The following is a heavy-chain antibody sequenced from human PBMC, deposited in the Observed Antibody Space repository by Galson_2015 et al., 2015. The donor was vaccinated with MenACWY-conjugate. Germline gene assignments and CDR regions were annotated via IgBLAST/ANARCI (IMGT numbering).Heavy chain of an antibody. CDR1: EYTFTSFA. Sequence: SVKVSCKASEYTFTSFAMHWVRQAPGQRLEWMGWINAGTGNTEYSQKFQGRLTVTGDTSAKTAYMELSSLKSEDTAVYYCARCPRVSGLRVRQYYYYMDVWGKGTTVTVSS. CDR2: INAGTGNT. V-gene: IGHV1-3*01. D-gene: IGHD3/OR15-3a*01. J-gene: IGHJ6*03. CDR3: ARCPRVSGLRVRQYYYYMDV.